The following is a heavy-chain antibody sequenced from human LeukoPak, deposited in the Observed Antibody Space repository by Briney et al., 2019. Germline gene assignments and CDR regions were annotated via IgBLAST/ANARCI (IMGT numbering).Heavy chain of an antibody. CDR2: ISSSSSSYI. V-gene: IGHV3-21*01. J-gene: IGHJ4*02. CDR1: GFTFSSYS. D-gene: IGHD5-12*01. Sequence: GGSLRLSCAASGFTFSSYSMNWVRQAPGKGLEWVSSISSSSSSYIYYADSVKGRFTISRDNAKNSLYLQMNSLRAEDTAVYYCARENLRWLRRGYFDYWGQGTLVTVSS. CDR3: ARENLRWLRRGYFDY.